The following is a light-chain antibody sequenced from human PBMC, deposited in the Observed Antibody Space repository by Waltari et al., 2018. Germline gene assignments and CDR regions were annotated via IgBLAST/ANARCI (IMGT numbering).Light chain of an antibody. CDR3: GSYTTNSPFAVV. V-gene: IGLV2-14*03. CDR2: DVS. Sequence: ALTQPASVSGSPGQSITISCSGTSHDIGHYDYVAWYLQHPATAPKLIIFDVSTRPSGIAARFSASKACSTASLTISGLQAEDEGEYFCGSYTTNSPFAVVFGGGTKLTVL. CDR1: SHDIGHYDY. J-gene: IGLJ2*01.